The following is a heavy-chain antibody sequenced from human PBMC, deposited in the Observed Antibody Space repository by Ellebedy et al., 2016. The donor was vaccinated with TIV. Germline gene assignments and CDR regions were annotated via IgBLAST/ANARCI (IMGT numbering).Heavy chain of an antibody. CDR3: ARGRISMVRGDNHYFDY. D-gene: IGHD3-10*01. CDR2: INHIGST. V-gene: IGHV4-34*01. CDR1: GGSFSGYY. J-gene: IGHJ4*02. Sequence: MPSETLSLTCAVYGGSFSGYYWSWIRQSPGKGLEWIGEINHIGSTNYNPSLKSRVTISVATSNNQFSLKLNSVTAADTAVFYCARGRISMVRGDNHYFDYWGQGTLVTVYS.